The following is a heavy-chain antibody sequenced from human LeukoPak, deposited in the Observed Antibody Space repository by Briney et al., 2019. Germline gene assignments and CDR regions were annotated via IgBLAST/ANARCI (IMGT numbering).Heavy chain of an antibody. Sequence: ASVKVSCKASGGTFSSYAISWVRQAPGQGLEWMGGIIPIFGTANYAQKFQGRVTITADESTSTAYMELSSLRSEDTAVYYCARDRDDSSGIFDYWGQGTLVTVSS. CDR1: GGTFSSYA. D-gene: IGHD6-19*01. J-gene: IGHJ4*02. CDR3: ARDRDDSSGIFDY. CDR2: IIPIFGTA. V-gene: IGHV1-69*13.